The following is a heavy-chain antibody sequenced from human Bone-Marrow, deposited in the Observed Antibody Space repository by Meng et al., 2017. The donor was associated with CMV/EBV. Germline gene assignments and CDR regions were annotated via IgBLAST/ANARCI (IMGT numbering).Heavy chain of an antibody. V-gene: IGHV3-13*01. CDR3: ASRNDYGDDHVEVGVGMDV. Sequence: GESLKISCAASGFTFSSNDMHWVRQTTGKGMEWVSAIGTAGDTYYPGSVKGRFTISRDNAKNSLYLPMNSLRAEDTAVYYCASRNDYGDDHVEVGVGMDVWGQGPTVTVSS. CDR2: IGTAGDT. J-gene: IGHJ6*02. CDR1: GFTFSSND. D-gene: IGHD4-17*01.